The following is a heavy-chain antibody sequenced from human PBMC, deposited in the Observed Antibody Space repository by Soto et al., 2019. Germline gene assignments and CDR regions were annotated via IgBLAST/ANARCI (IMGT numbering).Heavy chain of an antibody. CDR2: IFYSGST. V-gene: IGHV4-59*08. Sequence: SETLSLTCTVSGGSISSYYGSWIRQPPGKGLEWIAYIFYSGSTNYNPSLKSRVTISVDTSKNQFSLKLTSVTAADTAVYYCARHRRTTVAKFYFDNWGQGALVTVSS. CDR1: GGSISSYY. CDR3: ARHRRTTVAKFYFDN. J-gene: IGHJ4*02. D-gene: IGHD4-4*01.